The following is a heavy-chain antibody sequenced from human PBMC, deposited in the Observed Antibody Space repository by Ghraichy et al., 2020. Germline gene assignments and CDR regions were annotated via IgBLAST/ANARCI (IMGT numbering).Heavy chain of an antibody. J-gene: IGHJ5*02. V-gene: IGHV3-7*01. D-gene: IGHD6-19*01. CDR2: IKQDGSEK. CDR3: ARRGRIAVAGTFRHGPHWFDP. Sequence: GGSLRLSCAASGFTFSSYWMSWVRQAPGKGLEWVANIKQDGSEKYYVDSVKGRFTISRDNAKNSLYLQMNSLRAEDTAVYYCARRGRIAVAGTFRHGPHWFDPWGQGTLVTVSS. CDR1: GFTFSSYW.